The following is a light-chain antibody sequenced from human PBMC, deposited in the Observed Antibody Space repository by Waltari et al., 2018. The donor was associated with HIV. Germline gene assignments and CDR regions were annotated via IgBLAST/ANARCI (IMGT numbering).Light chain of an antibody. V-gene: IGLV2-14*01. J-gene: IGLJ2*01. CDR1: SSDVGGYNY. CDR3: SSYTSSSTPI. Sequence: GSPGQSITISCTGTSSDVGGYNYVSWYQQHPGKAPKLMIYEVSNRPSGVSNRFSGSKSGNTASLTISGLQAEDEADYYCSSYTSSSTPIFGGGTKLTVL. CDR2: EVS.